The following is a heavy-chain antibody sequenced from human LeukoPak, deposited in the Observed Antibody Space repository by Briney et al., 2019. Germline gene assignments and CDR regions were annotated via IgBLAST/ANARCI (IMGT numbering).Heavy chain of an antibody. CDR1: GGSFSGYY. D-gene: IGHD3-16*01. CDR3: ARVRFGYGGFDP. CDR2: INHSGST. Sequence: SETLSLTCAVYGGSFSGYYWSWIRQPPGKGLEWIEEINHSGSTNYNPSLKSRVTISVDTSKNQFSLKLTSVTAADTAVYYCARVRFGYGGFDPWGEGTLVTVSS. J-gene: IGHJ5*02. V-gene: IGHV4-34*01.